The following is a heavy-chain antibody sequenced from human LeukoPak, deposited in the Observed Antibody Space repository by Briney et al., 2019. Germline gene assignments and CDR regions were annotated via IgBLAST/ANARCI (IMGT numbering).Heavy chain of an antibody. CDR2: IYHSGST. V-gene: IGHV4-39*07. D-gene: IGHD3-9*01. CDR3: AKDAVVTGRFYDYYYMDV. CDR1: GGSISSSSYY. Sequence: SETLSLTCTVSGGSISSSSYYWGWIRQAPGKGLEWIATIYHSGSTYYNPSLKSRVTMSVDTSRNQLSLKLSSVTAADTAVYYCAKDAVVTGRFYDYYYMDVWGKGTTVTISS. J-gene: IGHJ6*03.